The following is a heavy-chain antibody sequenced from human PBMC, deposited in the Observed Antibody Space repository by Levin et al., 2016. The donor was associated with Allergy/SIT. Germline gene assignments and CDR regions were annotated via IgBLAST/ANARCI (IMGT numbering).Heavy chain of an antibody. CDR3: AREGRDVFDAFDI. CDR2: IIPILGIA. J-gene: IGHJ3*02. V-gene: IGHV1-69*04. D-gene: IGHD3-10*01. Sequence: WVRQAPGQGLEWMGRIIPILGIANYAQKFQGRVTIIADKSTSTAYMELSSLRSEDTAVYYCAREGRDVFDAFDIWGQGTMVTVSS.